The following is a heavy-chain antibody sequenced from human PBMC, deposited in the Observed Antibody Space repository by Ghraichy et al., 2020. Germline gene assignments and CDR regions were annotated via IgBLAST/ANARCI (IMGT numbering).Heavy chain of an antibody. CDR2: IYYSGST. V-gene: IGHV4-59*08. D-gene: IGHD5-18*01. Sequence: SETLSLTCTVSGGSISSYYWSWIRQPPGKGLEWIGYIYYSGSTNYNPSLKSRVTISVDTSKNQFSLKLSSVTAADTAVYYCARASYSYGYDAFDIWGQGTMVTVSS. CDR1: GGSISSYY. CDR3: ARASYSYGYDAFDI. J-gene: IGHJ3*02.